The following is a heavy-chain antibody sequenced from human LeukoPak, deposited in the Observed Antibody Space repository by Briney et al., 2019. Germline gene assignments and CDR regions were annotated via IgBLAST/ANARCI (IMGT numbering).Heavy chain of an antibody. CDR2: IYYSGST. V-gene: IGHV4-59*12. D-gene: IGHD3-10*01. J-gene: IGHJ4*02. CDR3: ASKRLLWFGELLDYGDY. Sequence: PSETLSLTCTVSGGSISSYYWSWIRQPPGKGLEWIGYIYYSGSTNYNPSLKSRVTISVDTSKNQFSLKLSSVTAADTAVYYCASKRLLWFGELLDYGDYWGQGTLVTVSS. CDR1: GGSISSYY.